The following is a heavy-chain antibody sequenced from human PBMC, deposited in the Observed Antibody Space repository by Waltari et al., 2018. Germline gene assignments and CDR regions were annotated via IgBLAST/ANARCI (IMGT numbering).Heavy chain of an antibody. CDR2: INTNSGNP. CDR3: AREVVPAATIVVNRFDP. Sequence: QVELVQSGPELKKPGASVKVSCRASGYSFTSYAINWVRQAPGRGFELMGWINTNSGNPTYVQGFTGRFVFSLDTSVSTAFLQINSLEAEDTAVYYCAREVVPAATIVVNRFDPWGQGTLVTVSS. CDR1: GYSFTSYA. V-gene: IGHV7-4-1*02. D-gene: IGHD2-2*01. J-gene: IGHJ5*02.